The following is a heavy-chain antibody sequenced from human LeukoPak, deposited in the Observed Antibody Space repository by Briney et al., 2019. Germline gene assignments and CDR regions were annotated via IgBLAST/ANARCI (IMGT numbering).Heavy chain of an antibody. Sequence: GGSLRLSCAASGFTVSSNYMSWVRQAPGKGLEWVSVIYSGGTTYYADSVKGRFTISRDNSKNTLYLQMNSLRAEDAAVYCCARDHAISVAGSGLDYWGQGTLVTVSA. CDR2: IYSGGTT. J-gene: IGHJ4*02. CDR1: GFTVSSNY. CDR3: ARDHAISVAGSGLDY. V-gene: IGHV3-66*01. D-gene: IGHD6-19*01.